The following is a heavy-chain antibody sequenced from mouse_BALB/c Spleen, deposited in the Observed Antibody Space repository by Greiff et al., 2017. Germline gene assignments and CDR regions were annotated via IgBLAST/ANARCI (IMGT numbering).Heavy chain of an antibody. Sequence: EVKLMESGGDLVKPGGSLKLSCAASGFTFSSYGMSWVRQTPDKRLEWVATISSGGSYTYYPDSVKGRFTISRDNAKNTLYLQMSSLKSEDTAMYYCARTRALMDYWGQGTSVTVSS. CDR2: ISSGGSYT. CDR3: ARTRALMDY. J-gene: IGHJ4*01. CDR1: GFTFSSYG. D-gene: IGHD3-1*01. V-gene: IGHV5-6*01.